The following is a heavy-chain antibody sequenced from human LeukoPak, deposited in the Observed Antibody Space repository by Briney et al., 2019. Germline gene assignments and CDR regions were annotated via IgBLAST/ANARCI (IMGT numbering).Heavy chain of an antibody. Sequence: PGGSLRLSCAASGFTFSSYGMHWVRQAPGKGLEWVAVISYDGSNKYYADSVKGRFTISRDNSKNTLYLQMNSLRAEDTAVYYCAKDNTHSSGWYTNWFDPWGQGTLVTVSS. J-gene: IGHJ5*02. D-gene: IGHD6-19*01. CDR2: ISYDGSNK. CDR1: GFTFSSYG. V-gene: IGHV3-30*18. CDR3: AKDNTHSSGWYTNWFDP.